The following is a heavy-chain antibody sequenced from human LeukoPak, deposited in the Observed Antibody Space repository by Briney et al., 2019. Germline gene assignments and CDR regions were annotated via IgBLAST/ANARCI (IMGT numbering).Heavy chain of an antibody. CDR3: ARGAPDCSSTSCYPYYYYYYMDV. Sequence: SETLSLTCTVSGGSISSSSYYWGWIRQPPGKGLEWIGSIYYSGSTYYNPSLKSRVTISVDTSKNQFSLKLSSVTAADTAVYYCARGAPDCSSTSCYPYYYYYYMDVWGKGTTVTVSS. D-gene: IGHD2-2*01. CDR1: GGSISSSSYY. CDR2: IYYSGST. J-gene: IGHJ6*03. V-gene: IGHV4-39*07.